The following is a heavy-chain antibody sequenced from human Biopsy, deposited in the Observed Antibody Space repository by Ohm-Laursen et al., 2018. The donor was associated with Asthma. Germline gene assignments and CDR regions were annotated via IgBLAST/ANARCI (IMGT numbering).Heavy chain of an antibody. CDR1: GFVFRSHA. D-gene: IGHD3-3*01. Sequence: SLRLSCAASGFVFRSHAMRWVRQAPGKGLEWVAVVSYDGGVAHYADSMKGRFTISRDNAKSTLYLQMNRLRTDDTAVYYCAKRRGYSDLTDFDHWGQGTLVTVSS. CDR2: VSYDGGVA. CDR3: AKRRGYSDLTDFDH. V-gene: IGHV3-30*18. J-gene: IGHJ4*02.